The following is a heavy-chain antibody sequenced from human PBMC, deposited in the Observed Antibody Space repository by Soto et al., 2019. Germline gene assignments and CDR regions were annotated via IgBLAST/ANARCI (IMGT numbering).Heavy chain of an antibody. CDR3: VRRFCSGTSCRFNWFDP. Sequence: GESLKISCEGSGYSFANYWIGWVRQMPGKGLEWMGIVNPDDSTTTYSQSFQGQVIISADKSARSAYLQWSSLKDSDTATYYCVRRFCSGTSCRFNWFDPWGQGTLVTVSS. CDR2: VNPDDSTT. D-gene: IGHD2-2*01. CDR1: GYSFANYW. V-gene: IGHV5-51*01. J-gene: IGHJ5*02.